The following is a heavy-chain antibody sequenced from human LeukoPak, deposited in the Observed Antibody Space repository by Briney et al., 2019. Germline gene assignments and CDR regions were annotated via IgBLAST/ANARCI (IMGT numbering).Heavy chain of an antibody. CDR3: ARDEALLWFGELNAPDY. V-gene: IGHV1-18*04. CDR2: ISAYNGNT. J-gene: IGHJ4*02. D-gene: IGHD3-10*01. CDR1: GYTFTRYG. Sequence: ASVKVSCKASGYTFTRYGISRVRQAPGQGLEWMGWISAYNGNTNYAQKVQGRVTMTTGTSTSTAYMELRSLRSDDTAVYYCARDEALLWFGELNAPDYWGQGTLVTVSS.